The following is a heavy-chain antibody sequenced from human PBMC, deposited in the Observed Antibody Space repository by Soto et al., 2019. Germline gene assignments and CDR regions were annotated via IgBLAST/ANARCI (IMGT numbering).Heavy chain of an antibody. Sequence: QLQLQESGSGLVKPSQTLALTCAVSGCSISSGGYSWSWIRQPPGKGLEWIGYIYHSGSTYYNPSLKSRVTISVYRSKNQFSLKLGSVTAADTAVYYCASAGGLGAVAADYWGQGTLVTVSS. D-gene: IGHD6-19*01. CDR3: ASAGGLGAVAADY. CDR2: IYHSGST. J-gene: IGHJ4*02. CDR1: GCSISSGGYS. V-gene: IGHV4-30-2*01.